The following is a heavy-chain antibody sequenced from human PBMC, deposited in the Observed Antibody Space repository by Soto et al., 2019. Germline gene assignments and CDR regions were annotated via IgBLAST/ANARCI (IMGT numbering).Heavy chain of an antibody. CDR3: AKDSESSGYFPYYYYYYGMDV. D-gene: IGHD3-22*01. Sequence: GGSLRLSCAASGFTFSSYGMHWVRQAPGKGLEWVAVISYDGSNKYYADSVKGRFTISRDNSKNTLYLQMNSLRAEDTAVYYCAKDSESSGYFPYYYYYYGMDVWGQGTTVTVSS. CDR2: ISYDGSNK. V-gene: IGHV3-30*18. CDR1: GFTFSSYG. J-gene: IGHJ6*02.